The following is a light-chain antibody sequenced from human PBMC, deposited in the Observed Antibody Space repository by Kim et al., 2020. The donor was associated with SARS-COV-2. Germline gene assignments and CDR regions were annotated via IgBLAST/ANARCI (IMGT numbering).Light chain of an antibody. J-gene: IGKJ1*01. CDR1: QSINSW. CDR3: QQYRSYRT. CDR2: DAS. V-gene: IGKV1-5*01. Sequence: DIQMTQSPSTLSASVGDRVTITCRASQSINSWLAWYQQKPGKAPKLLIYDASSLQSGVPSRFGGSGSGTEFTLNISSLQPDDFATYYCQQYRSYRTFGQGTKVDIK.